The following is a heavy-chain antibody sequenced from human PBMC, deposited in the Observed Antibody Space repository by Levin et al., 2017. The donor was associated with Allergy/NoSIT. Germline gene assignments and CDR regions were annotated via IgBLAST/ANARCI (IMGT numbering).Heavy chain of an antibody. V-gene: IGHV3-72*01. CDR1: GFTFSDYY. CDR2: SRNKAKKYTT. CDR3: TTVSGGWGSWTCIY. Sequence: PGGSLRLSCAASGFTFSDYYMDWVRQAPGKGLEWVGVSRNKAKKYTTEYAASVKGRFTISRDASRNSLSLQMDSLQTEDTAVYYSTTVSGGWGSWTCIYWGQGRLVTVSS. J-gene: IGHJ4*02. D-gene: IGHD3-16*01.